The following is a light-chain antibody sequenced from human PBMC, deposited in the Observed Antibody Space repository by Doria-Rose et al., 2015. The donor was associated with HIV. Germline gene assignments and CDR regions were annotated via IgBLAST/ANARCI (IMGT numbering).Light chain of an antibody. Sequence: TQSPGTLSLSPGERATLSCRASQSVRSNSLTWYQQRPGQAPRLLIYGASNRAIGIPDRFSGSGSGTDFTLIISRLEPEDFAVYYCQHYGNSPLYTFGQGTKLDIK. CDR2: GAS. V-gene: IGKV3-20*01. CDR3: QHYGNSPLYT. CDR1: QSVRSNS. J-gene: IGKJ2*01.